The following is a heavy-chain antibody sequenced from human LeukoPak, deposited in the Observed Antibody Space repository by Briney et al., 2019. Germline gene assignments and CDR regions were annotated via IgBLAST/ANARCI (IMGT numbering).Heavy chain of an antibody. J-gene: IGHJ4*02. D-gene: IGHD6-13*01. CDR1: GFTFDDYA. CDR3: AIDKPNFIAAAGTPQVDY. V-gene: IGHV3-43D*03. CDR2: ISWDGGST. Sequence: GGSLRLSCAASGFTFDDYAMHWVRQAPGKGLEWVSLISWDGGSTYYADSVKGRFTISRDNSKNTLYLQMNSLRAEDTAVYYCAIDKPNFIAAAGTPQVDYWGQGTLVTVSS.